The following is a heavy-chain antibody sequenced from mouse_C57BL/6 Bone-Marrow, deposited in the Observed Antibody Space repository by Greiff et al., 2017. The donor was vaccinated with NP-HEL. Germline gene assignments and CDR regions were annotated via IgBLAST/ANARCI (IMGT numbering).Heavy chain of an antibody. J-gene: IGHJ2*01. D-gene: IGHD1-1*01. CDR2: IYPSDSDT. V-gene: IGHV1-74*01. CDR1: GYTFTSYW. CDR3: AIPITTVVATKDY. Sequence: QVHVQQPGAELVKPGASVKVSCTASGYTFTSYWMHWVKQRPGQGLEWIGRIYPSDSDTNYTPKFKGKATLTVDKSSSTAYMQLSSLTSEDSAVYYCAIPITTVVATKDYWGQGTTLTVSS.